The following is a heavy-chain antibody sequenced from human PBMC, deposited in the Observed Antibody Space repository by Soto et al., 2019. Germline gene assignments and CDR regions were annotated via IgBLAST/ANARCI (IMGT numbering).Heavy chain of an antibody. CDR1: GGSISSNAFY. V-gene: IGHV4-30-4*01. J-gene: IGHJ4*02. CDR2: SFYSGNT. CDR3: ATEATNSSPTGDFAPAGHFDS. Sequence: QVQLQESGPRLVKPSQTLSLTCNVSGGSISSNAFYWSWIRQPPGKGLEWIGYSFYSGNTYYNPSLKSRATIARDTTENSFSLSLSPVTGAHRAVYFCATEATNSSPTGDFAPAGHFDSWGQGVLAPVSS. D-gene: IGHD7-27*01.